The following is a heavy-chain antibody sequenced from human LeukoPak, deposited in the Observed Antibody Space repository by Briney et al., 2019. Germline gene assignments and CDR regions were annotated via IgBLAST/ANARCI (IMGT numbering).Heavy chain of an antibody. CDR2: IIPIFGTA. CDR1: GGTFSSYA. J-gene: IGHJ4*02. D-gene: IGHD5-12*01. V-gene: IGHV1-69*05. CDR3: GSGYDSDPIAY. Sequence: SVKVSCKASGGTFSSYAISWVRQAPGQGLEWMGGIIPIFGTANYAQKFQGRVTITTDESTSTAYMELSSLRSEDTAVYYCGSGYDSDPIAYWGQGTLVTVSS.